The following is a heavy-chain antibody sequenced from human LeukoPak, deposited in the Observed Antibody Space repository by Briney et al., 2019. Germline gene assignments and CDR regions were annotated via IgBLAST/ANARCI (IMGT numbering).Heavy chain of an antibody. J-gene: IGHJ3*01. V-gene: IGHV3-11*04. CDR3: VAGDWGARDSFDL. Sequence: GGSLRLSCAASGFTFTDYFMSWMRQAPGKGLEWVSYISPSGGTIYYAASVKGRFTISRDNAKNSFFLQMSSLRAEDTSVYYCVAGDWGARDSFDLWGRGTMVTVSS. CDR1: GFTFTDYF. D-gene: IGHD2-21*02. CDR2: ISPSGGTI.